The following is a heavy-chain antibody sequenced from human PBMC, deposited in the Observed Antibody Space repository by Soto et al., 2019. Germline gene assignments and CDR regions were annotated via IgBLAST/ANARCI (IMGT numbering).Heavy chain of an antibody. D-gene: IGHD3-10*01. CDR2: ISASGDST. CDR3: ALTFYYGSGTYYNVGNLYY. CDR1: GVTFSACA. Sequence: ISCAASGVTFSACALTWVRQAPGKGLEWVSSISASGDSTYHAESVNGRFTISRDNSRSTLFLQMSSLRAEDTALYYCALTFYYGSGTYYNVGNLYYWGQGTQVTVSS. J-gene: IGHJ4*02. V-gene: IGHV3-23*01.